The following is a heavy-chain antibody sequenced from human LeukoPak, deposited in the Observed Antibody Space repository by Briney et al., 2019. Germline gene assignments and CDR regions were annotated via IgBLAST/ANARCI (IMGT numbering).Heavy chain of an antibody. CDR2: FYYSGST. Sequence: SETLSLTCTVSGGSFSTYYWSWIRQPPGKGLEWVGHFYYSGSTTYNPSLKSRVTFSVDTSRNQFSLKLTSVTAADTALYYCARGQGGNYYLNYFDYWGQGALVTVSS. CDR3: ARGQGGNYYLNYFDY. V-gene: IGHV4-59*01. J-gene: IGHJ4*02. CDR1: GGSFSTYY. D-gene: IGHD1-26*01.